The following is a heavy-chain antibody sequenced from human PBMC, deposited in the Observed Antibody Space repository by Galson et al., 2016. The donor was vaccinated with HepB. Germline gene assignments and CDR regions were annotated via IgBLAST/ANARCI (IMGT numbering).Heavy chain of an antibody. CDR3: ARSRNDLWSGSLGWFDP. D-gene: IGHD3-3*01. CDR2: VNHRGTT. J-gene: IGHJ5*02. CDR1: GGSISSGGYY. Sequence: ETLSLTCTVSGGSISSGGYYWSWIRQPPGKGLEWIGEVNHRGTTNYSPSLKSRVTMSVDTSKNQFSLSLSSVTAADTALYYCARSRNDLWSGSLGWFDPWGQGTLVIVSS. V-gene: IGHV4-39*01.